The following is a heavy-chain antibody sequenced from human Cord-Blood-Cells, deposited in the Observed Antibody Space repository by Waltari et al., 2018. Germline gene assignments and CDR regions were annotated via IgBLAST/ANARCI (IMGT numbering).Heavy chain of an antibody. CDR1: GFTVSRNY. J-gene: IGHJ3*02. CDR2: IYSGGST. D-gene: IGHD6-6*01. V-gene: IGHV3-53*02. Sequence: VQLVETGGGLIQPGGSLRLSRAASGFTVSRNYMSWVRQAPGKGLEWVSVIYSGGSTYYADSVKGRFTISRDNSKNTLYLQMNSLRAEDTAVYYCARASSADDAFDIWGQGTMVTVSS. CDR3: ARASSADDAFDI.